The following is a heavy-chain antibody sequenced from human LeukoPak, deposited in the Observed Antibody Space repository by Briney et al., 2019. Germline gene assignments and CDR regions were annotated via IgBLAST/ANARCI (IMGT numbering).Heavy chain of an antibody. CDR3: AREPNRQRNCGGDCHSPPFDY. CDR1: GYTFTAYY. V-gene: IGHV1-2*06. D-gene: IGHD2-21*02. Sequence: AAVQVSSKASGYTFTAYYMHWVRQAPGQGLEWMGPINPNSGGTNYTQKLQGRVTMTRDTSLSTAYMKLRRLRSDDTAVYCCAREPNRQRNCGGDCHSPPFDYWGRGTLVTVSS. J-gene: IGHJ4*02. CDR2: INPNSGGT.